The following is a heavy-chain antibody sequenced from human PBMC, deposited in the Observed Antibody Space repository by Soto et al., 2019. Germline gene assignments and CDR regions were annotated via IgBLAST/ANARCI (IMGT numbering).Heavy chain of an antibody. J-gene: IGHJ6*02. CDR2: IIPIFGTA. D-gene: IGHD3-3*01. Sequence: GASVKVSCKASGGTFSSYAISWVRRAPGQGLEWMGGIIPIFGTANYAQKFQGRVTITADESTSTAYMELSSLRSEDTAVYYCAKLSFGVVHAPLDVWGQGTTVTVSS. CDR3: AKLSFGVVHAPLDV. CDR1: GGTFSSYA. V-gene: IGHV1-69*13.